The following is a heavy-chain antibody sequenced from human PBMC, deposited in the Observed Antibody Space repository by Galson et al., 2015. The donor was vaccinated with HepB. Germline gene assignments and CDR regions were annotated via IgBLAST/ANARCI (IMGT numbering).Heavy chain of an antibody. CDR3: ATRPGSGWSSGYGMDV. CDR1: GVTFSSYA. J-gene: IGHJ6*02. Sequence: SLRLSCAASGVTFSSYAMSWVRQAPGKGLEWVSAISGSGGSTYYADSVKGRFTISRDNSKNTLYLQMNSLRAEDTAVYYCATRPGSGWSSGYGMDVWGQGTTVTVSS. V-gene: IGHV3-23*01. CDR2: ISGSGGST. D-gene: IGHD6-19*01.